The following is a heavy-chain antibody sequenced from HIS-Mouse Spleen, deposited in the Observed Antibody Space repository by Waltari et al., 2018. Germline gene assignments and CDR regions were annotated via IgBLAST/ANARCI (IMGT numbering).Heavy chain of an antibody. V-gene: IGHV2-70*15. J-gene: IGHJ4*02. CDR2: IDWDDDK. CDR1: GFSLSTSGRC. CDR3: ARIAEGYSSGWYAFDY. Sequence: QVTLRESGPALVKPTQTLTLTCTFSGFSLSTSGRCVSWIRQPPGKALEWLARIDWDDDKYYSTSLKTRLNISKDTSKNQVVLTMTNMDPVDTATYYCARIAEGYSSGWYAFDYWGQGTLVTVSS. D-gene: IGHD6-19*01.